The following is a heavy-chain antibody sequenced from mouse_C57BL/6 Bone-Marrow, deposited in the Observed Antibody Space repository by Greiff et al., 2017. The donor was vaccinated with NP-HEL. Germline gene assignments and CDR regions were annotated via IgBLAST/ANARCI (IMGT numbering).Heavy chain of an antibody. J-gene: IGHJ3*01. CDR2: IRNKANGYTT. D-gene: IGHD2-1*01. Sequence: EVMLVESGGGLVQPGGSLSLSCAASGFTFTDYYMSWVRQPPGKALEWLGFIRNKANGYTTEYSASVKGRFTISRDNSQSILYLQRNALRAEDSATYYCARDPYGNSEGFADWGKGTLVTVAA. V-gene: IGHV7-3*01. CDR3: ARDPYGNSEGFAD. CDR1: GFTFTDYY.